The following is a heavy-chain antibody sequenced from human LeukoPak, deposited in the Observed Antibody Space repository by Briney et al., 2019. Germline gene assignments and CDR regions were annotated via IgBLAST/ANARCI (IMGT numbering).Heavy chain of an antibody. CDR1: GVSISSYY. CDR3: AREEYGSGSYYRGWFDP. D-gene: IGHD3-10*01. Sequence: AETLSLTCTVSGVSISSYYWSWVRQPPGKGLEWIGYIYYSGSHNYNPSLKSRVTISVVTSKYQFSLKLSYVTAADTAVYYCAREEYGSGSYYRGWFDPWGQGALVTVSS. CDR2: IYYSGSH. V-gene: IGHV4-59*01. J-gene: IGHJ5*02.